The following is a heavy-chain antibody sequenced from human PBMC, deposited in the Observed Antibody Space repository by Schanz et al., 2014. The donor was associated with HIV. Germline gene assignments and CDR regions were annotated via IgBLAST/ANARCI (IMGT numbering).Heavy chain of an antibody. V-gene: IGHV3-23*04. CDR1: GFTFSSYA. CDR3: ARRESDGALDV. J-gene: IGHJ6*02. Sequence: VQLVESGGGVVQPGRSLRLSCATSGFTFSSYAMNWVRQAPGKGLEWVSFISGTGGSTYYTDSVKGRFTISRDNSKNTLNLQMNSLRSDDTAVYHCARRESDGALDVWGPGTTVIVSS. CDR2: ISGTGGST. D-gene: IGHD2-21*02.